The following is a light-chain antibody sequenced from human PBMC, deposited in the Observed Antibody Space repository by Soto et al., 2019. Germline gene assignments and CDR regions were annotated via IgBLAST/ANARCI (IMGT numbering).Light chain of an antibody. J-gene: IGKJ4*01. CDR1: QSISSW. CDR3: QLRSNWPPD. V-gene: IGKV1-5*03. CDR2: KAS. Sequence: IQMTQSPSTPSASVGDRVTITCRASQSISSWLAWYQHKPGRAPKLLIYKASTLESGVPSRFSGSGSGTDFTLTISSLEPEDFAVYYCQLRSNWPPDLGGGTKVDIK.